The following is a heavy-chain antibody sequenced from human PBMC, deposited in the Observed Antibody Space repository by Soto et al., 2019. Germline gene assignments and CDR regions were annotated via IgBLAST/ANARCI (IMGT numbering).Heavy chain of an antibody. V-gene: IGHV4-59*08. Sequence: QVQLQESGPGLVKPSETLSLTCTVSGASISDHYWNWIRQPPGKRLEWIGYLYYGGSTNYNPSLKSRVTISVDPSKNQFSLRLSSMTAADTAVYYCARRLAGSYGQIDYWGQGTLVTVSS. CDR2: LYYGGST. D-gene: IGHD1-26*01. J-gene: IGHJ4*02. CDR3: ARRLAGSYGQIDY. CDR1: GASISDHY.